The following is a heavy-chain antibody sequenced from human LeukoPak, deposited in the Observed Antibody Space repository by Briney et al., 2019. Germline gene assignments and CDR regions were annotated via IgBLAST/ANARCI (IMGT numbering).Heavy chain of an antibody. CDR3: ARGKLERRDLDAFDI. D-gene: IGHD1-1*01. Sequence: PGESLKISCKGSGYSFTSYWIGWVRQMPGKGLEWMGIIYPGDSDTRYSPSFQGQVTISADKSISTAYLQWSSLKASDTAMYYCARGKLERRDLDAFDIWGQGTMVTVSS. J-gene: IGHJ3*02. CDR2: IYPGDSDT. V-gene: IGHV5-51*01. CDR1: GYSFTSYW.